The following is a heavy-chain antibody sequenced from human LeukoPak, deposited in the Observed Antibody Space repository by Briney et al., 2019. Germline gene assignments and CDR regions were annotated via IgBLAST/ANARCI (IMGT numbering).Heavy chain of an antibody. CDR2: IYYSGST. D-gene: IGHD1-1*01. Sequence: PSQTLSLTCTVSGGSISSGGYYWSWIRQHPGKGLEWIGYIYYSGSTYYNPSLKSRVTISVDTSKNQFSLKLSSVTAADTAVYYCARFNWKHAVDYWGQGTLVTVSS. J-gene: IGHJ4*02. CDR1: GGSISSGGYY. CDR3: ARFNWKHAVDY. V-gene: IGHV4-31*03.